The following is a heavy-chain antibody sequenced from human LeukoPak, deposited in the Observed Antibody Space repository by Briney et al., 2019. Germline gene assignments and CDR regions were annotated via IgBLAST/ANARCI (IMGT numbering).Heavy chain of an antibody. CDR1: GFTLSNYG. J-gene: IGHJ3*02. D-gene: IGHD3-22*01. V-gene: IGHV3-30*02. CDR3: ARGTLPDYFDSLDDAFDI. CDR2: IRHDGSSE. Sequence: GGSLRLSCAASGFTLSNYGMDWVRQTPDKGLEWLAFIRHDGSSEQYADSVKGRFTISRDNSKNTLHLQMHSLRPEDTGVCYCARGTLPDYFDSLDDAFDIWGQGTMVTVSS.